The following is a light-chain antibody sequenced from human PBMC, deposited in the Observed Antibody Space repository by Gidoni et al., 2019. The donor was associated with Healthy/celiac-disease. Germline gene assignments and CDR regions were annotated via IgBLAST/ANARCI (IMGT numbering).Light chain of an antibody. CDR2: DAS. Sequence: EIVLTQSLATLSLSPGETATLTCRASQRVSSYLAWYQQKPGQAPSLLIYDASNRATGIPARFSGSGSGTDFTLTISSLEPEDFAVYYCQQRSNWPRASFXQXTKLEIK. V-gene: IGKV3-11*01. J-gene: IGKJ2*03. CDR3: QQRSNWPRAS. CDR1: QRVSSY.